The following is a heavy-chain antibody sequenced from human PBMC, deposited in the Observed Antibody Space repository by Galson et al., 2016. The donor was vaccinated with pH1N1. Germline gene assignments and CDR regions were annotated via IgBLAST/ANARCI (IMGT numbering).Heavy chain of an antibody. J-gene: IGHJ5*01. CDR2: IYYIGST. CDR1: GASVRSGGQY. Sequence: TLSLTCSVSGASVRSGGQYWTWIRQVPGKGLEWIGFIYYIGSTGYNPSLKSRVSMSLDMSKKQFSLNLRSVTAADTAVYYCARNAGDASGLNYFDSWGQGILVSVSS. CDR3: ARNAGDASGLNYFDS. D-gene: IGHD3-22*01. V-gene: IGHV4-31*03.